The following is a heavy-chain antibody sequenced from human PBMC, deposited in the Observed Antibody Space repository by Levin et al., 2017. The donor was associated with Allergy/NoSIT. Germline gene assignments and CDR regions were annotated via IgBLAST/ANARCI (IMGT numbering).Heavy chain of an antibody. CDR3: ARVAGYSYGYYFDY. V-gene: IGHV4-39*07. CDR2: IYYTGSS. D-gene: IGHD5-18*01. CDR1: GGSIISTNYY. Sequence: SETLSLTCTVSGGSIISTNYYWGWIRQPPGKGLEWIGSIYYTGSSHYNPSLKSRVTMSVDRSKNQFSLKLSYVTAADTAVYYCARVAGYSYGYYFDYWGPGTLVTVSS. J-gene: IGHJ4*02.